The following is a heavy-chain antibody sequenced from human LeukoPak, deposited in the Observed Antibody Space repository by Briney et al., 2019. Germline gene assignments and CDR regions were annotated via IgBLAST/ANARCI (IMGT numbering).Heavy chain of an antibody. CDR1: GFTFSSYA. Sequence: GGSLRLSCAASGFTFSSYAMSWVRQAPGKGREWGSSISGSGGSTYYADSVKGRFTISRDNSKNTLYLQMNSLRAEDTAVYYCAKDPSYCSSTSCYTAYFQHWGQGTLVTVSS. D-gene: IGHD2-2*02. V-gene: IGHV3-23*01. CDR3: AKDPSYCSSTSCYTAYFQH. CDR2: ISGSGGST. J-gene: IGHJ1*01.